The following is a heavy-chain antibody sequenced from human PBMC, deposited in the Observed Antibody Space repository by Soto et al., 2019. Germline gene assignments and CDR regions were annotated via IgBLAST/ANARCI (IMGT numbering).Heavy chain of an antibody. Sequence: HVPLQQSGPGPVKPSQTLSLTCAISGDSVSSDGVAWIWIRQSPSRGLEWLGRTYYTSEWHSAYAVSVKGRITSHPDTSMNLFSLQLNSVTPEDTAVYYCARGRASAFDYWGQGTLVTVSS. J-gene: IGHJ4*02. CDR3: ARGRASAFDY. CDR2: TYYTSEWHS. CDR1: GDSVSSDGVA. D-gene: IGHD3-3*01. V-gene: IGHV6-1*01.